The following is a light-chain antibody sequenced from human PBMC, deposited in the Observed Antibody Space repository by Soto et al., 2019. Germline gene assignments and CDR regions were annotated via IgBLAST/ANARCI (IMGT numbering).Light chain of an antibody. CDR1: SSNIGSHP. CDR3: AAWDDSLKGWV. CDR2: STD. J-gene: IGLJ3*02. V-gene: IGLV1-44*01. Sequence: QSVLTQPPSASGTPGQRVTISCSGSSSNIGSHPVDWYQHLPGMAPKLLIYSTDQRSSGITDRFSGSKSGTSASLAISGLQSEDEADYYCAAWDDSLKGWVFGGGTKLTVL.